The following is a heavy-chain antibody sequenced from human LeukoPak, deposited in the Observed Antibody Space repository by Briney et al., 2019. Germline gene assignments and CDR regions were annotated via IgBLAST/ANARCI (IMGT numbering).Heavy chain of an antibody. V-gene: IGHV4-38-2*02. D-gene: IGHD3-22*01. J-gene: IGHJ5*02. CDR2: IHHSGST. CDR1: GDSISSGHY. Sequence: SETLSLTCTVSGDSISSGHYWDCIRQPPGRGLEWIGSIHHSGSTWYNPSLKSRVTISLDTSQTQISLRVTSVTAADTAVYYSARGSDYYDSSGWLDPWGQETLVTVSS. CDR3: ARGSDYYDSSGWLDP.